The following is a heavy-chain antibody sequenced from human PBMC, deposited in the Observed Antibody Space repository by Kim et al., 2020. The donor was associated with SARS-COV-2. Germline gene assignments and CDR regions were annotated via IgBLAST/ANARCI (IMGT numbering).Heavy chain of an antibody. D-gene: IGHD5-12*01. V-gene: IGHV4-59*08. J-gene: IGHJ4*02. Sequence: SETLSLTCNVSGGSIKNYYWSWIRQTPGRGLEWIGYIYFKGRTNYNPSLNNRVTMSVDTSKNQFSLEVNSVTAADTAVYYCARHHGYSGAWDYLDFWGQGFPVTVSS. CDR2: IYFKGRT. CDR1: GGSIKNYY. CDR3: ARHHGYSGAWDYLDF.